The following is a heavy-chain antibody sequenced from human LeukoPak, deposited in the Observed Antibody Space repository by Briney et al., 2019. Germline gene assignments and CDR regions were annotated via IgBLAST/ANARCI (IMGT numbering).Heavy chain of an antibody. V-gene: IGHV1-69*04. J-gene: IGHJ5*02. CDR1: GGTFSRNA. CDR2: IIPILDTA. Sequence: SVKVSCKASGGTFSRNAISWVRQAPGQGLEWTGRIIPILDTANYAQKFQGRVTITADKSTNTAYMELSSLRSEDTAVYYCARGGVPGLTYFDPWGQGTLVTVSS. CDR3: ARGGVPGLTYFDP. D-gene: IGHD2-2*01.